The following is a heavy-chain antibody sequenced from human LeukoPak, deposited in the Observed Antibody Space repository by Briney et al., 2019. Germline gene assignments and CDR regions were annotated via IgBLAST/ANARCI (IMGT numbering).Heavy chain of an antibody. V-gene: IGHV3-21*01. D-gene: IGHD4-23*01. CDR3: ARDYGGNSNKVLDY. Sequence: GGSLRLSCAASGFTFSSYSMNWVRQAPGKGLEWVSSTSSSSSYIYYADSVKGRFTISRDNAKNSLYLQMNSLRAEDTAVYYCARDYGGNSNKVLDYWGQGTLVTVSS. CDR2: TSSSSSYI. J-gene: IGHJ4*02. CDR1: GFTFSSYS.